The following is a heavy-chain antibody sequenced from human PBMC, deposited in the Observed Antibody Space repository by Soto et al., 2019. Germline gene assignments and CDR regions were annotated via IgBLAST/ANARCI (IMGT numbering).Heavy chain of an antibody. J-gene: IGHJ6*02. CDR2: ISGYNGDT. CDR1: GYTFTRYG. CDR3: AKNGQPPYYYYGLDV. D-gene: IGHD2-8*01. V-gene: IGHV1-18*01. Sequence: QGPLVQSEAEVKKSGASVKVSCKASGYTFTRYGISWVRQAPGQGLEWMGWISGYNGDTNYAQKFQGRVSMTIDTSTTTAYMELRSLTSDDTAVYYCAKNGQPPYYYYGLDVWGQGTKVTVSS.